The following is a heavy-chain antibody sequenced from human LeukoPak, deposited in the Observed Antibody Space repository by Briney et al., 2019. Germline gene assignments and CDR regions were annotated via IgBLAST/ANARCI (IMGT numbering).Heavy chain of an antibody. CDR2: ISSSSSYI. CDR1: GFTFSSYS. Sequence: GGSLRLSCAASGFTFSSYSMNWVCQAPGKGLEWVSSISSSSSYIYYADSVKGRFTISRDNAKNSLYLQMNSLRAEDTAVYYCARDGXXXSSTSCLYYXYXXGMDVWGQGTTVTVSS. CDR3: ARDGXXXSSTSCLYYXYXXGMDV. V-gene: IGHV3-21*01. J-gene: IGHJ6*02. D-gene: IGHD2-2*01.